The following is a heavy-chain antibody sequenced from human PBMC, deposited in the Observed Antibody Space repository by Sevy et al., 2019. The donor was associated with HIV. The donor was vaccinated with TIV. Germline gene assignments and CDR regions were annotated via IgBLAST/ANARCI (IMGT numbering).Heavy chain of an antibody. CDR1: GFTFSKYS. CDR3: AREEGNKPHDY. D-gene: IGHD6-13*01. CDR2: LSFGCGEK. J-gene: IGHJ4*02. Sequence: GGSLRLSCAASGFTFSKYSMSWVRQPPGKGLEWVSTLSFGCGEKNYADSVKGRFTISRDNSKSAVYLQMNNLRPEDTAVYYCAREEGNKPHDYWGQGTLVTVSS. V-gene: IGHV3-23*01.